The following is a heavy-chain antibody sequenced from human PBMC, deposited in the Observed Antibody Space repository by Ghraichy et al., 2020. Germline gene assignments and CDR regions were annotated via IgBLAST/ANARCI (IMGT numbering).Heavy chain of an antibody. J-gene: IGHJ6*03. CDR2: IYYSGST. Sequence: SETLSLTCTVSGGSISSYYWSWIRQPPGKGLEWIGYIYYSGSTNYNPSLKSRVTISVDTSKNQFSLKLSSVTAADTAVYYWARNGPYYYYYYYMDVWGKGTTVTVSS. V-gene: IGHV4-59*08. CDR3: ARNGPYYYYYYYMDV. CDR1: GGSISSYY.